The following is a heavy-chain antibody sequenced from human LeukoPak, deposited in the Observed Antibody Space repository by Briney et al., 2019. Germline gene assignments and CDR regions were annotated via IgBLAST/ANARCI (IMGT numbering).Heavy chain of an antibody. D-gene: IGHD3-22*01. J-gene: IGHJ4*02. Sequence: KPSETLSLTCAVYGGSFSGYYWSWIRQPPGKGLEWIGEINHSGSTNYNPSLKSRLTISVDTSKNQFSLKLSSVTAADTAVYYCARLSYYYDTSGYYPYYFDYWGQGALVTVSS. V-gene: IGHV4-34*01. CDR1: GGSFSGYY. CDR3: ARLSYYYDTSGYYPYYFDY. CDR2: INHSGST.